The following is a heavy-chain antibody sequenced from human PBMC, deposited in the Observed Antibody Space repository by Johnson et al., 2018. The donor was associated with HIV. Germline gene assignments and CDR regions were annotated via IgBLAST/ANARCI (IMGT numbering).Heavy chain of an antibody. Sequence: VQLVESGGGVVQPGRSLRLSCVASGFTFSSYAMLWVRQAPGKGLEWVAVISYDGSNKYYADSVKGRFTISRDNSKNTLYLQMSSLRAEDTAVYYCAKDEGYDSSGYDAFDMWGQGTMVTVSS. CDR2: ISYDGSNK. V-gene: IGHV3-30-3*01. CDR3: AKDEGYDSSGYDAFDM. D-gene: IGHD3-22*01. J-gene: IGHJ3*02. CDR1: GFTFSSYA.